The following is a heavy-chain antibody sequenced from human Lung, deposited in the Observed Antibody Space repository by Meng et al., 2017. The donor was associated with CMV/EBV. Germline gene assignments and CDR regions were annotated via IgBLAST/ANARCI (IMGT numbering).Heavy chain of an antibody. CDR2: ISHDERNI. D-gene: IGHD7-27*01. CDR1: GFDFKNYD. Sequence: GESXKISCAASGFDFKNYDMHWVRQAPGKGLEWVAVISHDERNIYYADSVRDRLTVSRDNSRSTVYLDMTSLRREDTAVYHCATVAPKLGIDEYWGQGTLVTVSS. V-gene: IGHV3-30*03. J-gene: IGHJ4*02. CDR3: ATVAPKLGIDEY.